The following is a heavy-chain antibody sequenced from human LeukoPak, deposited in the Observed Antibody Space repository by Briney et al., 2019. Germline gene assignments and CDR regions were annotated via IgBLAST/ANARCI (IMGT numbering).Heavy chain of an antibody. CDR2: ISSSGGTI. CDR3: ARDLTGPFDY. CDR1: GFTFRSYE. J-gene: IGHJ4*02. V-gene: IGHV3-48*03. Sequence: GGSLRLSCAAPGFTFRSYEMNWVRQAPGKGLEWVSYISSSGGTIYYADSVKGRFTISRDNAKNSLYLQMSSLRAEDTAVYYCARDLTGPFDYWGQGTLVTVSS. D-gene: IGHD1-14*01.